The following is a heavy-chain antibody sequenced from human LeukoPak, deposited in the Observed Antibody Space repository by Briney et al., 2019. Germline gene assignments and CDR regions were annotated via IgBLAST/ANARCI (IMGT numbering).Heavy chain of an antibody. CDR1: GGSFSGYY. D-gene: IGHD4-17*01. CDR2: IYYSGST. CDR3: ARSDYGDYRVGFDY. Sequence: ASETLSLTCAVYGGSFSGYYWSWIRQPPGKGLEWIGYIYYSGSTNYNPSLKSRVTISVDTSKNQFSLKLSSVTAADTAVYYCARSDYGDYRVGFDYWGQGTLVTVSS. J-gene: IGHJ4*02. V-gene: IGHV4-59*01.